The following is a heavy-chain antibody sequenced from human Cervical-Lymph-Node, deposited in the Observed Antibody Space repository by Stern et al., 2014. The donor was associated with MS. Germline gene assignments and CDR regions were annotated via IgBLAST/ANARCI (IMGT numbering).Heavy chain of an antibody. V-gene: IGHV1-69*01. CDR2: IIPIFGTT. CDR1: GGTFSNFA. J-gene: IGHJ4*02. Sequence: QVQLMQSGAEVKKPGSSVKVSCKASGGTFSNFAIAWVRQAPGQGLEWMGGIIPIFGTTNNAQKFQGRVTFTADESTNTGYMELSNLRSEDTAVYYCALYSISAAASFDFWGQGTLVTVSS. CDR3: ALYSISAAASFDF. D-gene: IGHD5-18*01.